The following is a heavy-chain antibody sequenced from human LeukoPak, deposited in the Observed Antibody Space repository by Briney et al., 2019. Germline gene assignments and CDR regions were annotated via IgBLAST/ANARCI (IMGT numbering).Heavy chain of an antibody. CDR1: GGTFSSYA. CDR3: ARSGVDTAMEYYFDY. V-gene: IGHV1-69*01. Sequence: ASVKVSCKASGGTFSSYAISWVRQAPGQGLEWMGGIIPIFGTANYAQKFQGRVTITADESTSTAYMELSSLRSEDTAVYYCARSGVDTAMEYYFDYWGQGTLVTVSS. D-gene: IGHD5-18*01. CDR2: IIPIFGTA. J-gene: IGHJ4*02.